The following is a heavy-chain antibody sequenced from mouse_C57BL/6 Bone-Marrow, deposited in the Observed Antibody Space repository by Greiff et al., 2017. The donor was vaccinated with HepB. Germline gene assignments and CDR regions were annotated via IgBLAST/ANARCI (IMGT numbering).Heavy chain of an antibody. V-gene: IGHV1-64*01. CDR2: IHPNSGST. CDR3: AREEIYYDYAQYFDY. D-gene: IGHD2-4*01. Sequence: QVQLQHPGAELVKPGASVKLSCKASGYTFTSYWMHWVKQRPGQGLEWIGMIHPNSGSTNYNEKFKSKATLTVDKSSSTAYMQLSSLTSEDSAVYYCAREEIYYDYAQYFDYWGQGTTLTVSS. CDR1: GYTFTSYW. J-gene: IGHJ2*01.